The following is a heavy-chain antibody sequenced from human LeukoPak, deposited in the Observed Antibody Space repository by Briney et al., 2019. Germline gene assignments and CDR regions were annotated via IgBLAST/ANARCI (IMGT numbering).Heavy chain of an antibody. Sequence: GGSLRLSCAASGFTFDDYAMHWVRQAPGKGLEWVSGISWNSGSIGYADSVKGRFTISRDNAKNSLYLQMNSLRAEDTALYYCAKDLSSIATSYYFDYWGQGTLVSVSS. J-gene: IGHJ4*02. CDR2: ISWNSGSI. D-gene: IGHD6-6*01. CDR1: GFTFDDYA. CDR3: AKDLSSIATSYYFDY. V-gene: IGHV3-9*01.